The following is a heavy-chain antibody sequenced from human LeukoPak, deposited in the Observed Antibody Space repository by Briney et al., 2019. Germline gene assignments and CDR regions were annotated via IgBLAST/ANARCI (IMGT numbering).Heavy chain of an antibody. CDR2: IIPIFGTA. Sequence: SVKVSCKASGGTFSSYAISWVRQAPGQGLEWMGRIIPIFGTANYAQKFQGRVTITTDESTSTAYMELSSLRSEDTAVYYCANAGKYYYDGSGPWGQGTLVTVSS. CDR3: ANAGKYYYDGSGP. V-gene: IGHV1-69*05. CDR1: GGTFSSYA. D-gene: IGHD3-22*01. J-gene: IGHJ5*02.